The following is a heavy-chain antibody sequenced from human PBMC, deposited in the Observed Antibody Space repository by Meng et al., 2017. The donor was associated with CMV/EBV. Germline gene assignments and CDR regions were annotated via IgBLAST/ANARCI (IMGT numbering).Heavy chain of an antibody. CDR3: ARGGGGCYLDF. Sequence: ASVKVSCKASGYDFDTYAMTWVRQAPGQGLEWMGWTSIYEGDSSLAKKFQGRVTMTRDASTRTASMELRSLRSDDTAVYYCARGGGGCYLDFWGQGALVTVSS. CDR2: TSIYEGDS. J-gene: IGHJ4*02. V-gene: IGHV1-18*04. D-gene: IGHD2-2*01. CDR1: GYDFDTYA.